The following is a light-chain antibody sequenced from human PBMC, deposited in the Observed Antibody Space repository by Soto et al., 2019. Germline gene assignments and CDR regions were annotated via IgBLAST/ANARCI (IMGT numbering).Light chain of an antibody. CDR3: QQYNSYSPFT. J-gene: IGKJ3*01. V-gene: IGKV1-5*01. CDR1: QNIRSR. CDR2: DAS. Sequence: DIPMTQSPSTLSASVGDKVTVTCRASQNIRSRLAWYQQKPGKAPNLLISDASSLESRVPSRFSGSGSGTEFTLTISSLQPDDVATYSCQQYNSYSPFTFGPGTKVDIK.